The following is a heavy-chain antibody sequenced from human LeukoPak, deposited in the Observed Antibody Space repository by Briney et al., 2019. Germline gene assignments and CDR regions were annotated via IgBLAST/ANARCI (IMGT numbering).Heavy chain of an antibody. CDR1: GGTFSSYA. J-gene: IGHJ4*02. CDR2: IIPIFGTA. D-gene: IGHD2-15*01. V-gene: IGHV1-69*06. Sequence: RASVKVSCKASGGTFSSYAISWVRQAPGQGLEWMGRIIPIFGTANYAQKFQGRVTITADKSTSTAYMELSSLRSEDTAVYYCARVGKVVVAAADWGQGTLVTVSS. CDR3: ARVGKVVVAAAD.